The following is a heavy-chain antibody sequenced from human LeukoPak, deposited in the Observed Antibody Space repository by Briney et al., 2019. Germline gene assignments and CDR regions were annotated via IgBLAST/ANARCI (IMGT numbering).Heavy chain of an antibody. CDR3: AREPIVGSAGSEDFDY. V-gene: IGHV3-21*01. CDR2: ISSSSSYI. J-gene: IGHJ4*02. CDR1: GFTFSSYS. Sequence: PGGSLRLSCAASGFTFSSYSMNWVRQAPGKGLEWVSSISSSSSYIYYADSVKGRFTISRDNAKNSLYLQMNSLRAEDTAVYYCAREPIVGSAGSEDFDYWGQGTLVTVSS. D-gene: IGHD2-15*01.